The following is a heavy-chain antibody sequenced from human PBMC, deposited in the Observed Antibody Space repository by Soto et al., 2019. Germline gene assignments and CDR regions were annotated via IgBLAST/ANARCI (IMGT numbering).Heavy chain of an antibody. CDR2: IYYSGST. CDR1: GGSISSGGYY. D-gene: IGHD6-19*01. J-gene: IGHJ4*02. CDR3: ARVLINSSGWYYFDY. V-gene: IGHV4-31*03. Sequence: SETLSLTCTVSGGSISSGGYYWSWIRQHPGKGLEWIGCIYYSGSTYYNPSLKSRVTISVDTSKNQFSLKLSSVTAADTAVYYCARVLINSSGWYYFDYWGQGTLVTVSS.